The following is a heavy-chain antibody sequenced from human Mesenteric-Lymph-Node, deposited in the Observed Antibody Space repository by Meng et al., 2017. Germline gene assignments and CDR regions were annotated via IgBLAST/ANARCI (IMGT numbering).Heavy chain of an antibody. CDR3: ESEDTAMVFDY. D-gene: IGHD5-18*01. CDR1: GYTFTGYY. J-gene: IGHJ4*02. CDR2: INPNSGGT. Sequence: QVQLVQSGAEVKKPGASVKVSCKASGYTFTGYYMQWVRQAPGQGLEWMGRINPNSGGTKYAQKFQGRVTMTRDTSISTAYMELSRLRSDDTAVYYCESEDTAMVFDYWGQGTLVTVSS. V-gene: IGHV1-2*06.